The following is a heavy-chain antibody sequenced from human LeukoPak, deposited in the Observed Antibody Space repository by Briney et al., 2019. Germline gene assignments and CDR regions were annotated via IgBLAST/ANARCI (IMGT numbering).Heavy chain of an antibody. CDR2: INQPGSQK. Sequence: PGGSLRLSCAASGFTFSSYWMIWVRQAPGKGLEWVANINQPGSQKYHVDSVKGRFTISRDNARNSLFLQMNSLTADDTAVYYCARGLGKGSSDYWGQGTLVTVSS. D-gene: IGHD6-6*01. CDR1: GFTFSSYW. J-gene: IGHJ4*02. CDR3: ARGLGKGSSDY. V-gene: IGHV3-7*03.